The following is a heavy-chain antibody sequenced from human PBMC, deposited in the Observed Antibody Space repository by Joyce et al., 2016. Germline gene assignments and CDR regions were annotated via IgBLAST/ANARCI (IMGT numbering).Heavy chain of an antibody. D-gene: IGHD6-13*01. CDR2: ISYDGPNK. Sequence: QEQLEESGGGVVQPGTSLRLSCTASGRIFSGYAMNWVRQAPGKGLEWVAMISYDGPNKVYADTVRGRFTISRDNYKNTLFLQMNSLTIEDAGVYYCARRSGIPAGRRPGAFDMWGQGTVVTVSS. CDR1: GRIFSGYA. J-gene: IGHJ3*02. V-gene: IGHV3-30*04. CDR3: ARRSGIPAGRRPGAFDM.